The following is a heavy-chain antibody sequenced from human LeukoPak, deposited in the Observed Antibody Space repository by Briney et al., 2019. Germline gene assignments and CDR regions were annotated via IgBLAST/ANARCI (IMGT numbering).Heavy chain of an antibody. CDR1: GYTFTSYA. J-gene: IGHJ3*02. Sequence: ASVKVSCKASGYTFTSYAMNWVRQAPGQGLEWMGWINTNTGNPTYAQGFTGRFVFSLDTSVSTAYLQISSLKAEDTAVYYCARAELGYCTNGVCLHAFDIWGQGTMVTVSS. CDR3: ARAELGYCTNGVCLHAFDI. D-gene: IGHD2-8*01. V-gene: IGHV7-4-1*02. CDR2: INTNTGNP.